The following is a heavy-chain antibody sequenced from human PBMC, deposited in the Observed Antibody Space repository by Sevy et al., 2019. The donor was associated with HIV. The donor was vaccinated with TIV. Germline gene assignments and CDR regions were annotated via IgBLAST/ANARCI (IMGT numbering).Heavy chain of an antibody. CDR2: IKQDGSEK. CDR1: GFTFSSYW. J-gene: IGHJ4*02. V-gene: IGHV3-7*01. CDR3: ARIAVAGISDY. Sequence: GGSLRLSCAASGFTFSSYWMSWVRQAPGKGLEWVANIKQDGSEKYYVDSVKGRFTISRHNAKNSMYLQMNSLRAEDTAVYYCARIAVAGISDYWGQGTLVTVSS. D-gene: IGHD6-19*01.